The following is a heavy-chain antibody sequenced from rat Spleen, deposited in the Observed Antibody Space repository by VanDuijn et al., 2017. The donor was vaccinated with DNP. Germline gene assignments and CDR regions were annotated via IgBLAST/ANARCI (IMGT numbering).Heavy chain of an antibody. J-gene: IGHJ2*01. CDR3: ARWDYGIYGFDY. Sequence: EVQLVESGGGLVXPGXXLKLSXXXSGXXXSDXXXAXXXQALTRGLELVAYIRYDGVSSYYGDSVKGRFAISRDNAKSTLYLQMNSLRSEDMATYYCARWDYGIYGFDYWGQGVMVTVSS. D-gene: IGHD1-11*01. V-gene: IGHV5-22*01. CDR2: IRYDGVSS. CDR1: GXXXSDXX.